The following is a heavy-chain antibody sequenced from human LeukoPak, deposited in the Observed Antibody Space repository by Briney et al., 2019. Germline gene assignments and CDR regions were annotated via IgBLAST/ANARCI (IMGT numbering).Heavy chain of an antibody. J-gene: IGHJ4*02. D-gene: IGHD4/OR15-4a*01. CDR3: CAGYEYGDHDY. CDR2: IYHSGTT. CDR1: GASVSSHY. V-gene: IGHV4-59*02. Sequence: SETLSLTCAVSGASVSSHYWSWIRQSPGKGLEWIEHIYHSGTTKYNPSLKSRVTISVDTPKSQFSLKLKSVTAADTAVYYCCAGYEYGDHDYWGQGTLVSVSS.